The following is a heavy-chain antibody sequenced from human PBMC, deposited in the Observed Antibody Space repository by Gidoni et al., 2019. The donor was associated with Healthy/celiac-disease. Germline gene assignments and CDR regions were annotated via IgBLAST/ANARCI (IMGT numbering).Heavy chain of an antibody. CDR2: IIPIFGTA. V-gene: IGHV1-69*06. CDR3: ARVCCSGGRGYFQH. D-gene: IGHD2-15*01. J-gene: IGHJ1*01. Sequence: QVQLVQSGAEVKKPGSSVKVSCKASGGTFSSYAISWVRQAPGQGLEWMGGIIPIFGTANYAQKCQGRVTITADKSTSTAYMELSSLRSKDTAVYYCARVCCSGGRGYFQHWGQGTLVTVSS. CDR1: GGTFSSYA.